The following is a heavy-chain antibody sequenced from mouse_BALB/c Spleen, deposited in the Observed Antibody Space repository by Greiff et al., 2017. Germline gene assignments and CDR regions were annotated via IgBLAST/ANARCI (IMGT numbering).Heavy chain of an antibody. J-gene: IGHJ3*01. CDR1: GFNIKDTY. Sequence: EVKLMEPGAELVKPGASVKLSCTASGFNIKDTYMHWVKQRPEQGLEWIGRIDPANGNTKYDPKFQGKATITADTSSNTAYLQLSSLTSEDTAVYYCARDALAWFAYWGQGTLVTVSA. V-gene: IGHV14-3*02. CDR3: ARDALAWFAY. CDR2: IDPANGNT. D-gene: IGHD6-1*01.